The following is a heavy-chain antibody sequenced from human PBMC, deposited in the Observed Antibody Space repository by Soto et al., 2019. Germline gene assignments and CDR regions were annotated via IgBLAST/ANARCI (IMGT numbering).Heavy chain of an antibody. Sequence: GESLKLSCKGSGYSFTSYWISWVRQMPGKGLEWMGRIDPSDSYTNYSPSFQGHVTISADKSISTAYRQWGSLKASDTAMYYCARRAAAAARPSYYYYDMDVWGQGTTVTVSS. CDR1: GYSFTSYW. CDR3: ARRAAAAARPSYYYYDMDV. J-gene: IGHJ6*02. V-gene: IGHV5-10-1*01. D-gene: IGHD6-13*01. CDR2: IDPSDSYT.